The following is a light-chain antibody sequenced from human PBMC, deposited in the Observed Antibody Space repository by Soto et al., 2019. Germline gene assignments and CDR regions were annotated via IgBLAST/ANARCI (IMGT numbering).Light chain of an antibody. V-gene: IGLV2-23*01. J-gene: IGLJ1*01. CDR2: EGI. Sequence: QSVLTQPASVSGSPGQSITISCTGTSSDIGTYNLVSWYQHYPGKAPKLMIYEGIKRPSGVSNRFSGSKSGNTAFLTISWLQAEDEADYYCCSYAGSGTDNYVFGSGTKLTVL. CDR1: SSDIGTYNL. CDR3: CSYAGSGTDNYV.